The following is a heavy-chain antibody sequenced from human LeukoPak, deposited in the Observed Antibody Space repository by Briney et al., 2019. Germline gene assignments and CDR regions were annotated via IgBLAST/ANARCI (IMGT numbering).Heavy chain of an antibody. CDR3: ARVDSSAYYYVGIDY. V-gene: IGHV4-59*12. CDR1: GGSISSYY. CDR2: IYYSGGT. J-gene: IGHJ4*02. Sequence: PSETLSLTCTVSGGSISSYYWSCSRQPPGKGLEWIGYIYYSGGTNYNPSLKSRVTISVDTSKNQFSLKLSSVTAADTAVYYCARVDSSAYYYVGIDYSGQGTLVTVSS. D-gene: IGHD3-22*01.